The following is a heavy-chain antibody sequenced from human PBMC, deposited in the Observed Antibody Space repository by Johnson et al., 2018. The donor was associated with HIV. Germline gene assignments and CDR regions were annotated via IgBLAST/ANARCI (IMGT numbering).Heavy chain of an antibody. V-gene: IGHV3-7*01. CDR1: GFNVSSNY. CDR2: IKQDGSEK. J-gene: IGHJ3*02. CDR3: ARDNGDTIFGVVIREGAFDI. Sequence: VQLVESGGGVVQPGGSLRLSCAASGFNVSSNYMNWVRQAPGKGLEWVANIKQDGSEKYYVDSVKGRFTISRDNAKNSLYLQMNSLRAEDTAVYYCARDNGDTIFGVVIREGAFDIWGQGTRVTVSS. D-gene: IGHD3-3*01.